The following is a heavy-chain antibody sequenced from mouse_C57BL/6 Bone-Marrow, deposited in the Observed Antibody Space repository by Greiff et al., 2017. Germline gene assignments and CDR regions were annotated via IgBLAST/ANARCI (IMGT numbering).Heavy chain of an antibody. CDR2: ISSGGDYI. Sequence: EVHLVESGEGLVKPGGSLKLSCAASGFTFSSYAMSWVRQTPEKRLEWVAYISSGGDYIYYADTVKGRFTISRDNARNTLYLQMSSLKSEDTAMYYCTREISYYYGSSSDWYFDVWGTGTTVTVSS. CDR3: TREISYYYGSSSDWYFDV. D-gene: IGHD1-1*01. J-gene: IGHJ1*03. V-gene: IGHV5-9-1*02. CDR1: GFTFSSYA.